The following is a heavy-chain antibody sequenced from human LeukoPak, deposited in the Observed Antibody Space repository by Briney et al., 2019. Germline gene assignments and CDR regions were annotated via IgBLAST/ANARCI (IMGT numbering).Heavy chain of an antibody. J-gene: IGHJ4*02. CDR2: INPNSGGT. CDR3: ARVLVVVPAAMLAY. Sequence: VSVKVSCKASGYTFTGYYMHWVRQAPGQGLEWMGWINPNSGGTNYAQKFQGRVTMTRDTSISTAYMELSRLRSDDTAVYYCARVLVVVPAAMLAYWGQGTLVTVSS. V-gene: IGHV1-2*02. D-gene: IGHD2-2*01. CDR1: GYTFTGYY.